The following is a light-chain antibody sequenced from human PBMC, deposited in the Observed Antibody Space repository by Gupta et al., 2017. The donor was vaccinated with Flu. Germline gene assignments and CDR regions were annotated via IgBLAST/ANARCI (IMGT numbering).Light chain of an antibody. CDR3: CSYAGFSGFVI. J-gene: IGLJ2*01. CDR1: SSDVGSYDL. Sequence: SALTQPASVSGSPGQSITISCTGTSSDVGSYDLVSWYQQHPGKAPKLIIYAGGLRPAGLSNRFSGSKSGNTASLTISGLQAEDEADYYCCSYAGFSGFVIFGGGTKLTVL. V-gene: IGLV2-23*01. CDR2: AGG.